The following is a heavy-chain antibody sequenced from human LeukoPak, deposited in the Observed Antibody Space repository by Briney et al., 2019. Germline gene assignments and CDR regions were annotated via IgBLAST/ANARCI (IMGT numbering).Heavy chain of an antibody. J-gene: IGHJ4*02. Sequence: SETLSLTCTVSGGSISTYYWTWIRQPPGKGLEWIGYIYYSGSTNYNPSLKSRVTISVDTSKNQFSLKLSSVTAADTAVYYCARNYRGTLNGDYGYDYWGQGTLVTVSS. CDR1: GGSISTYY. CDR3: ARNYRGTLNGDYGYDY. V-gene: IGHV4-59*01. CDR2: IYYSGST. D-gene: IGHD4-17*01.